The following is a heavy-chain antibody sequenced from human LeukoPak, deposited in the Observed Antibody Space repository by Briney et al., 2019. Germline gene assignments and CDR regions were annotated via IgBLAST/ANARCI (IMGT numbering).Heavy chain of an antibody. J-gene: IGHJ4*02. CDR2: ISAYNGNT. D-gene: IGHD5-18*01. CDR3: AREGGSDTAMDEYYFDY. CDR1: GYTFTSYG. V-gene: IGHV1-18*01. Sequence: GASVKVSCKAPGYTFTSYGISWVRQAPGQGLVWMGWISAYNGNTNYAQKLQGRVTMTTDTSTSTAYMELRSLRSDDTAVYYCAREGGSDTAMDEYYFDYWGQGTLVTVSS.